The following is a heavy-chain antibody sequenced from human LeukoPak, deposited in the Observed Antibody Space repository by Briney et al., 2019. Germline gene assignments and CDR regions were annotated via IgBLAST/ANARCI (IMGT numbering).Heavy chain of an antibody. CDR1: GFTFSIYG. Sequence: GGSLRLSCAASGFTFSIYGMHWVRQAPGKGLEWVAFIRYDGSNKYYADSVKGRFTISRNYSKNTLYLQMNSLRTQPTAVFYCAKPLSGIPPRGFDSWGQGTLVTVSS. CDR2: IRYDGSNK. J-gene: IGHJ4*02. D-gene: IGHD1-26*01. V-gene: IGHV3-30*02. CDR3: AKPLSGIPPRGFDS.